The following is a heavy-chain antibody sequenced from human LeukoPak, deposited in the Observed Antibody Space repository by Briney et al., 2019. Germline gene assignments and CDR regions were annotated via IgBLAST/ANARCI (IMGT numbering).Heavy chain of an antibody. J-gene: IGHJ4*02. CDR1: GFTFSGHA. D-gene: IGHD3-22*01. CDR2: ITGGAENT. Sequence: GGSLRLSCAASGFTFSGHAMSWVRQAPGKGLNWLSTITGGAENTYYAGSVKGRFTISRDNSKNTVYLQMDSLRVEDTAVYYCARAMDYYDSSGLDYWGQGTLVTVSS. CDR3: ARAMDYYDSSGLDY. V-gene: IGHV3-23*01.